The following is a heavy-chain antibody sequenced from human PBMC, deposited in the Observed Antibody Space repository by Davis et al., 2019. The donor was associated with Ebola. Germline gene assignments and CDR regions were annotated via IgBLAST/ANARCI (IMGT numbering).Heavy chain of an antibody. Sequence: AASVKVSCKASAYSLTTYGIAWVRQAPGQGLEWMAWISNHNGNTKFAQKFQGRVALTTDTSTNTAYMELRSLRFGDTAVYFCASLYDTNEPHFDHWGQGTLVTVSS. V-gene: IGHV1-18*01. D-gene: IGHD2-8*01. J-gene: IGHJ4*02. CDR1: AYSLTTYG. CDR3: ASLYDTNEPHFDH. CDR2: ISNHNGNT.